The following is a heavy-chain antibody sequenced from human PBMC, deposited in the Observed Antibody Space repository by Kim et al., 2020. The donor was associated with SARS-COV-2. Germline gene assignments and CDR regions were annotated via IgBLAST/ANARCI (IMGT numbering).Heavy chain of an antibody. Sequence: TPSLKSRVTISVDTSKNQFSLKLSSVTAADTAVYYCARGSYGSGSYTFDYWGQGTLVTVSS. D-gene: IGHD3-10*01. V-gene: IGHV4-34*01. CDR3: ARGSYGSGSYTFDY. J-gene: IGHJ4*02.